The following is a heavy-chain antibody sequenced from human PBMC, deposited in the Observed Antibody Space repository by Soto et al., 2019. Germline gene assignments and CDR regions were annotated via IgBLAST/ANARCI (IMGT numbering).Heavy chain of an antibody. Sequence: EVQLLESGGGLVQPGGSLRLSCAASGFTFSNYAMNWVRQAPGKGLEWVSGISSNTYSTYYADSVKGRFTISRDNSKKTLYLQISSLLAEVTTVYNCAKVHEETVSVLVGGIFDYWGQGCLVSVSS. V-gene: IGHV3-23*01. D-gene: IGHD3-3*02. CDR3: AKVHEETVSVLVGGIFDY. CDR1: GFTFSNYA. J-gene: IGHJ4*02. CDR2: ISSNTYST.